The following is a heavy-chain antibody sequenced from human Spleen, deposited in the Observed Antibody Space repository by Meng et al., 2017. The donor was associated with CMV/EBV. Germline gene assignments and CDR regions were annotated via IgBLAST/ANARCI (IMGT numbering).Heavy chain of an antibody. Sequence: GESLKISCAASGFTFSSYWMHWVRQAPGKGLVWVSHINTDGSYTTYADSVKGRFTISRDNAKSTLYLQMNSLRAEDTAVYYCVRDNRGFGDSRMDVWGQGSTVTVSS. CDR3: VRDNRGFGDSRMDV. V-gene: IGHV3-74*01. CDR1: GFTFSSYW. J-gene: IGHJ6*02. CDR2: INTDGSYT. D-gene: IGHD3-10*01.